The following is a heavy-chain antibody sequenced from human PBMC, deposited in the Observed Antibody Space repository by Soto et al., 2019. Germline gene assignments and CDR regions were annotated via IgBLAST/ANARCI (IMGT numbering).Heavy chain of an antibody. V-gene: IGHV3-73*01. CDR3: TRFRVLERPSKSIWFGELSPDINYYYGMDV. CDR2: IRSKANSYAT. J-gene: IGHJ6*02. CDR1: GFTFSGSA. D-gene: IGHD3-10*01. Sequence: GGSLRLSCAASGFTFSGSAMHWVRQASGKGLEWVGRIRSKANSYATAYAASVKGRFTISRDDSKNTAYLQMNSLKTEDTAVYYCTRFRVLERPSKSIWFGELSPDINYYYGMDVWGQGTTVTVSS.